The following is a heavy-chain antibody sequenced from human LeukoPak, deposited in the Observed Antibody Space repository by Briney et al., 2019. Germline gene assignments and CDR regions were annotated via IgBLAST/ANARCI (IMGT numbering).Heavy chain of an antibody. CDR3: ARGYSGYALS. J-gene: IGHJ4*02. CDR1: GGSISSHY. CDR2: IYYSGST. V-gene: IGHV4-59*11. Sequence: SETLSLTCTVSGGSISSHYWSWIRQPPGKGLEWIGYIYYSGSTSYNPSLKSRVTISVDTSKNQFSLKLSSVTAADTAVYYCARGYSGYALSWGQGTLVTVSS. D-gene: IGHD5-12*01.